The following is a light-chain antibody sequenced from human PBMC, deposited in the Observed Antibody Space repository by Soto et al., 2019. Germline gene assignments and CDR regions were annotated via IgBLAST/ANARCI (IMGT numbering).Light chain of an antibody. CDR1: SSDVGSYDF. V-gene: IGLV2-14*01. CDR3: TSFTPTNTLV. CDR2: EVT. Sequence: QSALTQPTSVSGSPGQSITISCTGTSSDVGSYDFVSWFQQHPGKAPKLMIYEVTNRPSGVSYRFSGSKSSNTASLTISGLQAEDEADYSCTSFTPTNTLVFGGGTKLALL. J-gene: IGLJ3*02.